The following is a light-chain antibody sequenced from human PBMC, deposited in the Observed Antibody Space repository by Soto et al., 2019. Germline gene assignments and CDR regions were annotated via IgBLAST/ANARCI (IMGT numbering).Light chain of an antibody. Sequence: QSALTQPASVSGSPGQSITISCTGTSSDIGGYNYVSWYQQHPGKAPKLMIYEVSNRPSGVSNRFSGSKSGNTASLTISGLQAEDEADYHCSPYTSSNTPWVFGGGTQLTVL. J-gene: IGLJ3*02. CDR3: SPYTSSNTPWV. CDR1: SSDIGGYNY. V-gene: IGLV2-14*01. CDR2: EVS.